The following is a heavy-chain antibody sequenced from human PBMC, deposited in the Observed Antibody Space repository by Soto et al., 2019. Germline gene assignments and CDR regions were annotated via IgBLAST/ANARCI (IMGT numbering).Heavy chain of an antibody. V-gene: IGHV1-2*04. CDR3: ARGLRYCSGGSCQDGAYYFDY. D-gene: IGHD2-15*01. CDR1: GYTFTGYY. J-gene: IGHJ4*02. Sequence: QVQLVQSGAEVKKPGASVKVSCKASGYTFTGYYMHWVRQAPGQVLVWMGWINPNSGGTNYAQKFQGWVTMTRDTSISTAYMELSRLRSDDTAVYYCARGLRYCSGGSCQDGAYYFDYWGQGTLVTVSS. CDR2: INPNSGGT.